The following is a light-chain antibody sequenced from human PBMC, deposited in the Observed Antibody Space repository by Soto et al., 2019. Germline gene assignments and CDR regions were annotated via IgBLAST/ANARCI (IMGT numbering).Light chain of an antibody. V-gene: IGLV1-47*01. CDR1: TSNVGRNY. J-gene: IGLJ2*01. CDR3: ASWDDNLSGVV. CDR2: RND. Sequence: QSVLTQPPSVSGTPGQKVTISCSGSTSNVGRNYVYWYQQVPGTAPELLIYRNDRRPSGVPDRFSGSKSDTSASLAISGLRAEDGVDYYCASWDDNLSGVVFGGGTKVTVL.